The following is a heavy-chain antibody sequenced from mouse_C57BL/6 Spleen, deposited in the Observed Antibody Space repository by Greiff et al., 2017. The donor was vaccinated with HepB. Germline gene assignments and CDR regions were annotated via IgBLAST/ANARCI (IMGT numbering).Heavy chain of an antibody. CDR2: IDPSDSYT. J-gene: IGHJ2*01. Sequence: VQLQQPGAELVKPGASVKLSCKASGYTFTSYWMQWVKQRPGQGLEWIGEIDPSDSYTNYNQKFKGKATLTVDTSSSTAYMQLSSLTSEDSAVYYCARSGYYGSRDFDYWGQGTTLTVSS. V-gene: IGHV1-50*01. CDR1: GYTFTSYW. CDR3: ARSGYYGSRDFDY. D-gene: IGHD1-1*01.